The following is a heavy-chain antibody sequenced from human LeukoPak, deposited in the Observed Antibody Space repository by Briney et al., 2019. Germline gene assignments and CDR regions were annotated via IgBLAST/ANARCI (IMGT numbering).Heavy chain of an antibody. D-gene: IGHD6-6*01. V-gene: IGHV3-30*02. J-gene: IGHJ4*02. CDR2: IRYDGSNE. CDR1: GFTFSSYG. Sequence: PGGSLRLSCAASGFTFSSYGMHWVRQAPGKGLEWVAFIRYDGSNEYLDSVKGRFTISRDNSKNTLYLQMNSLKPEDTAVYYCANLARPLDYWGQGALVTVSS. CDR3: ANLARPLDY.